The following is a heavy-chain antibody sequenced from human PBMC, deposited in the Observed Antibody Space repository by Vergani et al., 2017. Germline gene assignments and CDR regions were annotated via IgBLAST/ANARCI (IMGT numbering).Heavy chain of an antibody. Sequence: QVQLQESGPGLVKPSETLSLTCTVSGGSVSSGSYYWSWIRQPPGKGLEWIGEINHSGSTNYNPSLKSRVTISVDTSKNQFSLKLSSVTAADTAVYYCAREAVGHYYDSSGYYRGSWFDPWGQGTLVTVSS. CDR2: INHSGST. D-gene: IGHD3-22*01. J-gene: IGHJ5*02. V-gene: IGHV4-61*01. CDR3: AREAVGHYYDSSGYYRGSWFDP. CDR1: GGSVSSGSYY.